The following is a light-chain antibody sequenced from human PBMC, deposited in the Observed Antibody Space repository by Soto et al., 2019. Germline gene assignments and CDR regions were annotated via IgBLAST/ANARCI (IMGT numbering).Light chain of an antibody. CDR3: QQSYSTPYMYT. V-gene: IGKV1-39*01. Sequence: DIQMTQSPSSLSASVGDRVTITCRASQSISSYLNWYQQKPGKAPKLLIYAASSLQSGVPSRFSGCGSGTDFTLTISSLQPEDFATYYCQQSYSTPYMYTFGQGTKLEIK. CDR1: QSISSY. CDR2: AAS. J-gene: IGKJ2*01.